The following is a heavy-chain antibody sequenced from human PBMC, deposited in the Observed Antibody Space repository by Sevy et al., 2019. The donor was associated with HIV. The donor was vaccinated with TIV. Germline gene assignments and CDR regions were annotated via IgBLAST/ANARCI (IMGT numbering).Heavy chain of an antibody. CDR3: AKKGYYDYVWGSFDY. CDR2: VGGSGGST. CDR1: GLTFSNYA. J-gene: IGHJ4*02. D-gene: IGHD3-16*01. Sequence: GGSLRLSCAASGLTFSNYAMSWVRQAPGKRLEWVSTVGGSGGSTYYADSVKGRFTISRDNSKNTLYLQMNSLRAEDTAVYYCAKKGYYDYVWGSFDYWGQGTLVTVSS. V-gene: IGHV3-23*01.